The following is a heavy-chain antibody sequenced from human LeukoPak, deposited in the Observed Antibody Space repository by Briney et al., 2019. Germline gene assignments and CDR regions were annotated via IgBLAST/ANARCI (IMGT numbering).Heavy chain of an antibody. Sequence: GGSLRLSCAASGFTFSSHWMHWVRQAPGKGLVWVSRISGDGSRITYADDVQGRFTISRDNAKNTLYLQLNSLRAEDTAVYYCARGERRMVGAMWGQGTLVIVSS. D-gene: IGHD3-10*01. CDR2: ISGDGSRI. CDR3: ARGERRMVGAM. CDR1: GFTFSSHW. V-gene: IGHV3-74*03. J-gene: IGHJ4*02.